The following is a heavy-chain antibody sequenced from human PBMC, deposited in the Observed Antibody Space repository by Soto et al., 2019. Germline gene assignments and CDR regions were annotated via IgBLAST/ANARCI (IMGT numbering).Heavy chain of an antibody. Sequence: QVQVVQSGAEVKKPGASVKVSCKASGITYTTYAIHWVRQAPGQGLEWMGWINTGNGNTRYSQRFQGRVTLTTDTSARTAYMDLSSLTSEDTAVSYCARAISGYVTWGQGTLITVSS. CDR2: INTGNGNT. CDR1: GITYTTYA. CDR3: ARAISGYVT. V-gene: IGHV1-3*04. J-gene: IGHJ5*02. D-gene: IGHD5-12*01.